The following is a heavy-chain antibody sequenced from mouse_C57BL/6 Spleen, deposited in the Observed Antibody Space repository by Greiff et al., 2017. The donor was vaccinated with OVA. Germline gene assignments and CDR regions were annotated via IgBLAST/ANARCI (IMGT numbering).Heavy chain of an antibody. CDR3: AREGVWYFDV. CDR1: GYAFSSSW. CDR2: IYPGDGDS. V-gene: IGHV1-82*01. J-gene: IGHJ1*03. Sequence: QVQLQQSGPELVKPGASVKISCKASGYAFSSSWMNWVKQRPGKGLEWIGRIYPGDGDSNYNGKFKGKATLTAEKSSSTAYMQLSSLTSEDSAVYFCAREGVWYFDVWGTGTTVTVSS.